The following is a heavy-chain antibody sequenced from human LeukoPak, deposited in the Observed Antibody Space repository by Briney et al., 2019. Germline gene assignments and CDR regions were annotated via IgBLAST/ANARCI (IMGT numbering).Heavy chain of an antibody. V-gene: IGHV3-21*01. CDR2: ISSSSSYI. J-gene: IGHJ3*02. D-gene: IGHD1-1*01. Sequence: KAGGSLRLSCAASGFTFSSYSMNWVRQAPGKGLEWVSSISSSSSYIYYADSVKGRFTISRDNAKNSLYLQMNSLRAEDTAVYYCARGVERPREAAAFDIWGQGTVVTVSS. CDR1: GFTFSSYS. CDR3: ARGVERPREAAAFDI.